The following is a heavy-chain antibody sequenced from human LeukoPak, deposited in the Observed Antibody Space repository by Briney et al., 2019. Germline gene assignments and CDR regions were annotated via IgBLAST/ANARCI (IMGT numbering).Heavy chain of an antibody. CDR3: AKAPPSIAASGTFDY. Sequence: AGGSLRLSCATSGFTFSSYAMNWVRQAPGKGLEWVSAISGSGGSTYYADSVKGRFTISRDNSKNTLYLQMNSLRAEDTAVYYCAKAPPSIAASGTFDYWGQGTLVTVSS. J-gene: IGHJ4*02. D-gene: IGHD6-13*01. V-gene: IGHV3-23*01. CDR2: ISGSGGST. CDR1: GFTFSSYA.